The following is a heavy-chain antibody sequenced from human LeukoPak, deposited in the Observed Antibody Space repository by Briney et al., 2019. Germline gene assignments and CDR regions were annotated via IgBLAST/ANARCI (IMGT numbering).Heavy chain of an antibody. V-gene: IGHV4-39*01. J-gene: IGHJ4*02. Sequence: PETLSLTCTLAGGSISSSSYYWGWIRQPPGRGLEWIGSIYYSGSTYYNPSLKSRVTISVDTSKNQFSLKLSSVTAADTAVYYCARQSQLWFGELAYFDYWGQGTLVTVSS. CDR1: GGSISSSSYY. CDR2: IYYSGST. D-gene: IGHD3-10*01. CDR3: ARQSQLWFGELAYFDY.